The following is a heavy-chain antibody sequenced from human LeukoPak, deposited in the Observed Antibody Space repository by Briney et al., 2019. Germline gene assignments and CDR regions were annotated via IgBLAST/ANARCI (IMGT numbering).Heavy chain of an antibody. J-gene: IGHJ3*02. Sequence: GASVKVSCKASGGTFSINAITWVRQAPGQGLEWMGRIIPMSETPKYTQKFQGRVTIATDESTDTAYMELSSLRSEDTAVYYCARDKNSGECVSNSCYGVWPLDIWGQGTMVTVSS. V-gene: IGHV1-69*05. CDR2: IIPMSETP. D-gene: IGHD2-2*01. CDR1: GGTFSINA. CDR3: ARDKNSGECVSNSCYGVWPLDI.